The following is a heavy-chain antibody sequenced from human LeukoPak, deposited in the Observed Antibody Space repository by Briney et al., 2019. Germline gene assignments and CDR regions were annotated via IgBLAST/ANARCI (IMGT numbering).Heavy chain of an antibody. CDR3: ARGDFWSGYYDY. CDR2: ISYDGSNK. J-gene: IGHJ4*02. Sequence: PGGSLRLSCAASGFTFSSYAKHWVRQAPGKGLEWVAVISYDGSNKYYADSVKGRFTISRDNSKNTLYLQMNSLRAEDTAVYYCARGDFWSGYYDYWGQGTLVTVSS. CDR1: GFTFSSYA. V-gene: IGHV3-30-3*01. D-gene: IGHD3-3*01.